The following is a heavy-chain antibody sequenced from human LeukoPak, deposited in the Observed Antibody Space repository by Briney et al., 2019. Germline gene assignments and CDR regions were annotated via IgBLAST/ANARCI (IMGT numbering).Heavy chain of an antibody. V-gene: IGHV4-61*01. Sequence: PSETLSLTCTVSGGSVSSVSYYWSWIRQPPGKGLEWIGYIYYSGSTNYNPSLKNRVTISVDTSKNQFSLKLRSVTAADTAVYYCASGTYYYFDFWGQGTLVTVSS. CDR1: GGSVSSVSYY. D-gene: IGHD1-26*01. CDR3: ASGTYYYFDF. J-gene: IGHJ4*02. CDR2: IYYSGST.